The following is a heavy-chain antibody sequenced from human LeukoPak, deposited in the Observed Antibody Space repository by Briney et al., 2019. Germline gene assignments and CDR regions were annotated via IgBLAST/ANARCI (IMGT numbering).Heavy chain of an antibody. CDR1: GFTFDDYG. CDR3: ARGADPDDAEYYFDY. D-gene: IGHD1-1*01. Sequence: GSLRLSCAASGFTFDDYGMSWVRQAPGKGLEWVSGINWNGGSTGYADSVKGRFTISRDNAKNSLYLQMNSLRAEDTALYHCARGADPDDAEYYFDYWGQGTLVTVSS. V-gene: IGHV3-20*01. CDR2: INWNGGST. J-gene: IGHJ4*02.